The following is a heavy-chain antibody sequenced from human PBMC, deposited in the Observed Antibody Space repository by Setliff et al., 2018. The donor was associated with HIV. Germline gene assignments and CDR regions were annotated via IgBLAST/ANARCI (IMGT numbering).Heavy chain of an antibody. J-gene: IGHJ4*02. D-gene: IGHD7-27*01. CDR3: ARQVGNKVLFDS. CDR1: GGSISTNYY. Sequence: SETLSLTCTVSGGSISTNYYWGWIRQPPGKGLEWIGSAYYSGSSYYSTSLRSRVTISVDTSKNQLSLRLSSVTAADTAVYYCARQVGNKVLFDSWGQGTLVTVSS. CDR2: AYYSGSS. V-gene: IGHV4-39*01.